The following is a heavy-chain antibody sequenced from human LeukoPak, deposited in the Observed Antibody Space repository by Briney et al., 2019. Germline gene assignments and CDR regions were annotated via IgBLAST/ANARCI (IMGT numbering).Heavy chain of an antibody. Sequence: SETLSLTCTVSGASIISGNYFWGWVRQAPGKRLEWIGSWHHSGITDYNPSVRSRVTISADTSKNQFSLKLTSVTAADSGLYSCARQYEYWGQGTLVTVSS. CDR1: GASIISGNYF. J-gene: IGHJ4*02. CDR3: ARQYEY. V-gene: IGHV4-39*01. CDR2: WHHSGIT.